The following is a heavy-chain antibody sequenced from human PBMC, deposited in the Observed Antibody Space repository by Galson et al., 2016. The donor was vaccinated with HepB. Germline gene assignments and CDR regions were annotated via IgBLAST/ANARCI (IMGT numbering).Heavy chain of an antibody. CDR1: GSSFTIYW. V-gene: IGHV5-51*01. CDR3: ARHDYGDSPADY. CDR2: IYPGDSDT. J-gene: IGHJ4*02. Sequence: QSGAEVTEPGESLKISCEVSGSSFTIYWIGWVRQMPEKGLEWMGSIYPGDSDTKYGPSFQGLVTISADRSINTAYLQWSSLKASDTAMYYCARHDYGDSPADYWGQGTPVTVSS. D-gene: IGHD4-17*01.